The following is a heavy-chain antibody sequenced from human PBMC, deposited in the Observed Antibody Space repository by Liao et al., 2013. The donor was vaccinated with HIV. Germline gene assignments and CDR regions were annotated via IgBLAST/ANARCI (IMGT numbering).Heavy chain of an antibody. V-gene: IGHV4-30-2*01. Sequence: QVHLQESGSGLVKPSETLSLTCAVSGGFINSGGFSWSWIRQPPGKGLEWIGYIYHSGTTYSNPSLKSRVTMSLDRSKNQFSLKLSYVTAADTAVYYCAREIMCSSTSCYTNYYYYYMDVWGKGTTVTVSS. D-gene: IGHD2-2*02. CDR2: IYHSGTT. J-gene: IGHJ6*03. CDR3: AREIMCSSTSCYTNYYYYYMDV. CDR1: GGFINSGGFS.